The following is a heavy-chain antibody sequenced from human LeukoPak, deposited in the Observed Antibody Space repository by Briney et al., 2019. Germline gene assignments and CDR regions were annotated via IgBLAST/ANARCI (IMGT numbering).Heavy chain of an antibody. CDR1: GFTFSSYA. D-gene: IGHD6-6*01. J-gene: IGHJ4*02. CDR3: AKLPRRFEYSSSYFDY. V-gene: IGHV3-23*01. Sequence: GGSLRLSCAASGFTFSSYAMSWVRQAPGKGLEWVSAISGSGGSTYYADSVKGRFTISRDNSKNTLYLQMNSLRAEDTAVYYCAKLPRRFEYSSSYFDYWGQGTLVTVSS. CDR2: ISGSGGST.